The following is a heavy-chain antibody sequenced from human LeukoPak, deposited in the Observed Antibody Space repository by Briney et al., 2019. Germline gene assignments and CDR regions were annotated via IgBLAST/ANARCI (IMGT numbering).Heavy chain of an antibody. V-gene: IGHV3-21*01. CDR1: GFTFSSYS. CDR2: ISSSSSYI. Sequence: GGSLRLSCAASGFTFSSYSMNWVRQAPGKGLEWVSSISSSSSYIYYADSVKGRFTISRDNAKNSLYLQMNSLRAEDTAVYYCARGRIQLPPTASSLDYWGQGTLVTVSS. D-gene: IGHD5-18*01. CDR3: ARGRIQLPPTASSLDY. J-gene: IGHJ4*02.